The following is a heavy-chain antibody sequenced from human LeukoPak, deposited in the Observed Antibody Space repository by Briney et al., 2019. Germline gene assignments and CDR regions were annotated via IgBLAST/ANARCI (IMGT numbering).Heavy chain of an antibody. CDR1: GDSISSSYW. V-gene: IGHV4-4*02. CDR2: IYHTGST. D-gene: IGHD6-19*01. Sequence: SGTLSLTCAVSGDSISSSYWWSWVRQPPGKGLEWIGEIYHTGSTNYNPSLKSRGTISVDKSNNHFSLKLSSVTAADTAVYYCARRRKYSSGWYHDYWGQGTLVTVSS. J-gene: IGHJ4*02. CDR3: ARRRKYSSGWYHDY.